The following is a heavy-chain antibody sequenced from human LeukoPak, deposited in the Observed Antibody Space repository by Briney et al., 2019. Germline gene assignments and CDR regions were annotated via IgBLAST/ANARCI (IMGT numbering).Heavy chain of an antibody. CDR1: GGSISSYY. CDR3: ARVQDSYYYDSSGYPLDY. J-gene: IGHJ4*02. V-gene: IGHV4-59*08. CDR2: IYYSGST. D-gene: IGHD3-22*01. Sequence: PSETLSLTCTVSGGSISSYYWSWIRQPPGKGLEWIAYIYYSGSTNYNPSLKSRVTISVDTSKNQFSLNLSSVTAADTAVYYCARVQDSYYYDSSGYPLDYWGQGTLVTVSS.